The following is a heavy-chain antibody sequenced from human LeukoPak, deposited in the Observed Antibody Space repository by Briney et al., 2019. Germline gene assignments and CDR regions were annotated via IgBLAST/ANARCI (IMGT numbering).Heavy chain of an antibody. CDR1: GGSISRSGYY. CDR3: AKDFGDFRTDY. V-gene: IGHV4-39*01. Sequence: PSETLSLTCTDSGGSISRSGYYWAWIRQPPGKGLEWIASSDYTGSKTYNPSLKSRVTVSVDTSKNQFFLKLTSVTAADTAVYYCAKDFGDFRTDYWGQGTLVTVSS. CDR2: SDYTGSK. J-gene: IGHJ4*02. D-gene: IGHD4-17*01.